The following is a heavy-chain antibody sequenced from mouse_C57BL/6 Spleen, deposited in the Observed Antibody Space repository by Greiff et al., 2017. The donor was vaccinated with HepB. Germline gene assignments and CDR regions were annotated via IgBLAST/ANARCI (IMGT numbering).Heavy chain of an antibody. CDR2: IDPSDSYT. V-gene: IGHV1-69*01. CDR3: AIGIPYALDY. CDR1: GYTFTSYW. Sequence: QVQLQQPGAELVMPGASVKLSCKASGYTFTSYWMHWVKQRPAQRLEWIGEIDPSDSYTNYNQKFKGKNTLTVDKSSSSADMQLSSLTSEDSGVYYCAIGIPYALDYWGPGNSAPVSP. J-gene: IGHJ4*01.